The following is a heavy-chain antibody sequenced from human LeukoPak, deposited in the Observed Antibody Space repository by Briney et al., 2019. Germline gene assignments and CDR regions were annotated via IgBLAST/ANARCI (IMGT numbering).Heavy chain of an antibody. J-gene: IGHJ6*02. CDR2: IYSGGTT. V-gene: IGHV3-53*01. CDR1: GFAVSSNY. Sequence: GGSLRLSCAASGFAVSSNYMSWVRQAPGKGPEWVSVIYSGGTTNYADSVKGRFTISRDNSKNTLFLQMNSLRAEDTAVYYCARDMGYCSSTSCYWLDYYYYGMDVWGQGTTVTVSS. CDR3: ARDMGYCSSTSCYWLDYYYYGMDV. D-gene: IGHD2-2*01.